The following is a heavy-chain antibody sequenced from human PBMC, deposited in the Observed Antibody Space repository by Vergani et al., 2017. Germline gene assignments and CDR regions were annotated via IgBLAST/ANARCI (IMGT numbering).Heavy chain of an antibody. D-gene: IGHD6-13*01. CDR2: ITAGGIST. Sequence: EVQLLESGGGLEQPGGALRLSCVASGFTFSRYAMNWVRQAPGKGLEWVSVITAGGISTSYADSVKGRFTISRDNSKNTLYLQMNSLSAEDTAVYYCAKYAAVTHPPQHFDLWGRGTLVTVSS. V-gene: IGHV3-23*01. J-gene: IGHJ2*01. CDR1: GFTFSRYA. CDR3: AKYAAVTHPPQHFDL.